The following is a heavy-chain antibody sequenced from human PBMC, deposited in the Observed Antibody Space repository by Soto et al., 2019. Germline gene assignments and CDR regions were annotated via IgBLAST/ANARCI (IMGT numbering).Heavy chain of an antibody. J-gene: IGHJ5*02. D-gene: IGHD1-1*01. CDR3: AKAGTTVWWFGP. V-gene: IGHV3-30*18. Sequence: QVQLVESGGGVVQPGRSLRLSCAASGFTFSSYGMHWVRQAPGKGLEWVAVISYDGSNKYYADSVKGRFTISRDNSKNTLYLQMNSLRAEDTAVYYCAKAGTTVWWFGPWGQGTLVTVSS. CDR2: ISYDGSNK. CDR1: GFTFSSYG.